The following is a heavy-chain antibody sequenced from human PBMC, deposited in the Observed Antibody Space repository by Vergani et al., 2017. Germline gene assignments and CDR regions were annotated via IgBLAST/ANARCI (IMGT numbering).Heavy chain of an antibody. CDR2: ISYDGSNK. CDR1: GFTFSSYG. V-gene: IGHV3-30*18. J-gene: IGHJ4*02. CDR3: ANDQERGGWSAPRTXFDY. D-gene: IGHD6-19*01. Sequence: QVQLVESGGGVVQPGRSLRLSCAASGFTFSSYGMHWVRQAPGKGLEWVAVISYDGSNKYYADSVKGRFTISRDNSKNTLYLQMNSLRAEDTAVYYCANDQERGGWSAPRTXFDYWGQGTLVTVSS.